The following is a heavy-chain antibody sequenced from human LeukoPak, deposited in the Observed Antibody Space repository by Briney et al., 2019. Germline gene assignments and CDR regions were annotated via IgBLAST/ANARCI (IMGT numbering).Heavy chain of an antibody. V-gene: IGHV3-53*01. CDR2: IYSGGST. Sequence: GGSLRLSCAASGFTFSNAWMNWVRQAPGKGLEWVSVIYSGGSTYYADSVKGRFTISRDNSKNTLYLQMNSLRAEDSAVYYCARDRSDIAAAGYFDYWGQGTLVTVSS. CDR3: ARDRSDIAAAGYFDY. D-gene: IGHD6-13*01. CDR1: GFTFSNAW. J-gene: IGHJ4*02.